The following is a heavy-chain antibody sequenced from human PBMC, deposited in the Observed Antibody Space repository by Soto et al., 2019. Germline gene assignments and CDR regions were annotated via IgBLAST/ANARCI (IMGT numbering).Heavy chain of an antibody. Sequence: MDWVRQAPGKGLEWVGRTRNKANSYTTEYAASVKGRFTISRDDSKNSLYLQMNSLKTEDTAVYYCARGGGDSYAFDIWGQGTMVTVSS. CDR3: ARGGGDSYAFDI. D-gene: IGHD2-21*01. V-gene: IGHV3-72*01. CDR2: TRNKANSYTT. J-gene: IGHJ3*02.